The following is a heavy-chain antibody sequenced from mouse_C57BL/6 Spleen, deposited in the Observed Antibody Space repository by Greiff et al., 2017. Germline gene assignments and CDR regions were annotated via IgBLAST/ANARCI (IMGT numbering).Heavy chain of an antibody. J-gene: IGHJ2*01. CDR1: GYTFTDYE. D-gene: IGHD2-3*01. CDR3: TRDDGYYGENFDY. CDR2: IDPETGGT. Sequence: QVQLQQSGAELVRPGASVTLSCKASGYTFTDYEMHWVKQTPVHGLEWIGAIDPETGGTAYNQKFKGKAILTADKSSSTAYMELRSLTSEDSAVYYCTRDDGYYGENFDYWGQGTTLTVSS. V-gene: IGHV1-15*01.